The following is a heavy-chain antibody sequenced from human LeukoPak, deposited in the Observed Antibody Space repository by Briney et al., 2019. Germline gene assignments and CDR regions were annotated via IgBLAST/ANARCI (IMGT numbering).Heavy chain of an antibody. J-gene: IGHJ6*03. V-gene: IGHV1-69*05. CDR1: GGTFSSYA. D-gene: IGHD5-24*01. CDR3: VRREMATTPYYYYYYYMDV. Sequence: SVKVSCKASGGTFSSYAISWVRRAPGQGLEWMGGIIPILGTANYAQKFQGRVTITTDESTSTAYMELSSLRSEDTAVYYCVRREMATTPYYYYYYYMDVWGKGTTVTVSS. CDR2: IIPILGTA.